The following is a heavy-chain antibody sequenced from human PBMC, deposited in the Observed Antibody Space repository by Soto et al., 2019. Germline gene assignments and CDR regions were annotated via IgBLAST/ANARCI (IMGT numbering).Heavy chain of an antibody. CDR1: GYTFTSYD. CDR3: ARERSSGWYVDY. Sequence: QVQLVQSGAEVKKPGASVKVSCTASGYTFTSYDINWVRQATGQGLEWMGWMNPNSGNTVYAQKFQGRVTMTRNTSVSTAYMELSSLRSEDTAVYYCARERSSGWYVDYWGQGTLVTVS. J-gene: IGHJ4*02. V-gene: IGHV1-8*01. D-gene: IGHD6-19*01. CDR2: MNPNSGNT.